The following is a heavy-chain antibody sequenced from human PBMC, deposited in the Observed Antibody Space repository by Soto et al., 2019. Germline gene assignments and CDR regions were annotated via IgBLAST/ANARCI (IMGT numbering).Heavy chain of an antibody. J-gene: IGHJ3*02. CDR1: GGSISGYY. V-gene: IGHV4-59*12. D-gene: IGHD6-19*01. CDR3: ARAPSTAVAMAVDSFDI. Sequence: QVQLQEAGPGLVKSLETLSLTCTVSGGSISGYYWSWLRQPPGKGLEWIGYIYDSGYTNYNPSLRSRLTISIDASKNQFSLKLTSVAAADTAVYFCARAPSTAVAMAVDSFDIWGHGTLVIVSS. CDR2: IYDSGYT.